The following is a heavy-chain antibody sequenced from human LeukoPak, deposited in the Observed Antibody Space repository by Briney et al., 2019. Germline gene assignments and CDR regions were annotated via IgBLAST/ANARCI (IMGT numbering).Heavy chain of an antibody. V-gene: IGHV4-34*01. Sequence: SETLSLTCAVYGGSFSDYYWSWVRQPPGKGLEWIGEINHSGSTNYNPSLKSRVTISVDTSKNQFSLKLSSVTAADTAVYYCASSDLVTTAYYYYGMDVWGQGTTVTVSS. CDR1: GGSFSDYY. CDR3: ASSDLVTTAYYYYGMDV. D-gene: IGHD2-21*02. J-gene: IGHJ6*02. CDR2: INHSGST.